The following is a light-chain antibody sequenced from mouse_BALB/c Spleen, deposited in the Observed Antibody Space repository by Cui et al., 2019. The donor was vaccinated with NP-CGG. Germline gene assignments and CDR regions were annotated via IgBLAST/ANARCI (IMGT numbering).Light chain of an antibody. V-gene: IGLV1*01. CDR2: GTN. J-gene: IGLJ1*01. CDR3: ALWYSNHWV. Sequence: AVLTQESAPTTAPGETVTSTCRPSPGPVKTRNDAHRVQEKPDHLFTGLIGGTNNRAPGVPARFSGSLIGDKAALTITGAQTEDEAIYFCALWYSNHWVFGGGTKLTVL. CDR1: PGPVKTRND.